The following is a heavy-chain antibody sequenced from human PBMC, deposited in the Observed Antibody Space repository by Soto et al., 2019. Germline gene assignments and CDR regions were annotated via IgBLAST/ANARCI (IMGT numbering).Heavy chain of an antibody. CDR3: ARPRVPAAIDAFDM. CDR2: IYPGDSDT. V-gene: IGHV5-51*01. J-gene: IGHJ3*02. CDR1: GDSFTSYW. D-gene: IGHD2-2*01. Sequence: VESVKISCSGSGDSFTSYWIGWVRQMPGKGLEWMGIIYPGDSDTRYSPSFQGQVTISADKSISTAYLQWSSLKASDTAIYYCARPRVPAAIDAFDMWGQGTMVTVSS.